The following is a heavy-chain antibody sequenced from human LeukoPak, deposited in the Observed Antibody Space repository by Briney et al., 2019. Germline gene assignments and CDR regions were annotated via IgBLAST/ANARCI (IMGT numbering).Heavy chain of an antibody. Sequence: ASVKVSCKASGYTFTDYYIHWVRQARGQGLEWMGWINPKTGVTNFAQHFQGRVTLTSDTSISTAYMELKRPRSNDTAVYFCAGASGWRVLDYWGQGTLVTVSS. V-gene: IGHV1-2*02. D-gene: IGHD6-19*01. J-gene: IGHJ4*02. CDR1: GYTFTDYY. CDR2: INPKTGVT. CDR3: AGASGWRVLDY.